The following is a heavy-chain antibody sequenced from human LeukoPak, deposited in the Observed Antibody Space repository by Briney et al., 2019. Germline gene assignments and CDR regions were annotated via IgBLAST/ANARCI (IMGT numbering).Heavy chain of an antibody. V-gene: IGHV1-18*01. CDR3: ARGRSTGYPYYFEY. CDR1: GYTFTSYG. Sequence: GASVKVSCKASGYTFTSYGISWVRQAPGQGLEWMGWISAYNGNTNYAQKFQGRVTITRNTSISTAYMELSGLRSEDTAVYYCARGRSTGYPYYFEYWGQGTLVTVSS. D-gene: IGHD5-12*01. CDR2: ISAYNGNT. J-gene: IGHJ4*02.